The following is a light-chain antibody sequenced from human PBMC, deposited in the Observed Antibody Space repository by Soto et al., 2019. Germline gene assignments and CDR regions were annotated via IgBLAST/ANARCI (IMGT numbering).Light chain of an antibody. V-gene: IGKV3-11*01. J-gene: IGKJ5*01. CDR1: QSVSGD. CDR3: QQRSNWPIT. Sequence: EIVLTQSPGTLSLSPGKRATLSCRASQSVSGDLAWYHHKPGQAPRLLIYDASTRALDTPARFAGSGSGTEFTLTISSLEPEDFAVYYCQQRSNWPITFGQGTRLEIK. CDR2: DAS.